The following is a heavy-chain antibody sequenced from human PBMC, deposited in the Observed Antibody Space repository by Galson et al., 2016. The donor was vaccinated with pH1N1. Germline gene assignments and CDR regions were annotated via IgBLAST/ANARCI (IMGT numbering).Heavy chain of an antibody. J-gene: IGHJ4*02. V-gene: IGHV3-43D*03. CDR3: AKGTVSTGTSQIDS. CDR2: ITWDGSGT. CDR1: GFKFDGYA. Sequence: LRLSCAASGFKFDGYAMVWVRQPPGKGLQWLSLITWDGSGTYYSDSVRGRFTISRDNSKSSLSLQIDSLRPEDTALYFCAKGTVSTGTSQIDSWGQGTLVIVSS. D-gene: IGHD1-1*01.